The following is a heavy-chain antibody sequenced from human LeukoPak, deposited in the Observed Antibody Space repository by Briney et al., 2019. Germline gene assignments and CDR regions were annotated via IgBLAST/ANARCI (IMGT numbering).Heavy chain of an antibody. V-gene: IGHV4-4*02. J-gene: IGHJ4*02. CDR2: IFHTGRT. CDR1: GASISSGSW. CDR3: ARSGYFSADF. Sequence: SETLSLTCAVSGASISSGSWWSWVRQPPGKGLEWIGEIFHTGRTTYSPPLKSRITISVDTSKNQFSLKLNSVIAADTAVYYCARSGYFSADFWGQGTLVTVSS. D-gene: IGHD3-3*01.